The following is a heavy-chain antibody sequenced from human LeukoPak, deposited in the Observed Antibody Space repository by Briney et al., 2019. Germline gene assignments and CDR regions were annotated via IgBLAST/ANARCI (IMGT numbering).Heavy chain of an antibody. CDR3: ARRVIVVGLEY. CDR2: ISRSSSTI. V-gene: IGHV3-48*03. J-gene: IGHJ4*02. D-gene: IGHD3-22*01. Sequence: GGSRRLSWPAAGFTFSDYEMNWVRQAPGKWLEWVSYISRSSSTIYYGDSVKGRFTISSDNHKNSLYLQLNSLRAEDTAVYYCARRVIVVGLEYWGQGTLVTVSS. CDR1: GFTFSDYE.